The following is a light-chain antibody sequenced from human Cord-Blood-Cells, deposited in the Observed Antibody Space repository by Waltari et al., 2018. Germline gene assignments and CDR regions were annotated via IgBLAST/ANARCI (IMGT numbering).Light chain of an antibody. Sequence: QSALTQPASVSGSPGQSITISCTGTSSDVGGYNYVSWYQQHPGKAPKLMIYDVSKRPSGVSNRFSGSKSGNPASLTISGPQAEDEADYYCSSYTSSSTYVFGTGTKVTVL. V-gene: IGLV2-14*01. J-gene: IGLJ1*01. CDR3: SSYTSSSTYV. CDR1: SSDVGGYNY. CDR2: DVS.